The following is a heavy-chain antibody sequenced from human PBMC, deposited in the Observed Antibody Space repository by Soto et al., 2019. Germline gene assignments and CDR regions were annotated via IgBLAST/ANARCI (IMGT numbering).Heavy chain of an antibody. J-gene: IGHJ4*01. CDR3: ARVHVMVVAGSTFDY. V-gene: IGHV4-38-2*01. D-gene: IGHD6-19*01. CDR2: IYHGGTT. CDR1: GYSITNGYY. Sequence: PSETLSLTCAVSGYSITNGYYWGWIRQPPGMGLEWIGSIYHGGTTFYNPSLKSRVTLSVDTSKNHYSLKLRSVTAADTAVYYCARVHVMVVAGSTFDYWGPGILVTVSS.